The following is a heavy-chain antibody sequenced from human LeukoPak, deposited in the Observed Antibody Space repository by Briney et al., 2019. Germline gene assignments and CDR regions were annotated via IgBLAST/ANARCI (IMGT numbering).Heavy chain of an antibody. D-gene: IGHD3-22*01. V-gene: IGHV4-30-2*01. CDR1: GGSISSGGYS. J-gene: IGHJ4*02. CDR2: IYHSGST. CDR3: ALLYDSSANRPDY. Sequence: PSETLSLTCAVSGGSISSGGYSWSWIRQPPGKGLEWIGYIYHSGSTYYNPSLKSRVTISVDRSKNQFSLKLSSVTAADTAVYYCALLYDSSANRPDYWGQGTLVTVSS.